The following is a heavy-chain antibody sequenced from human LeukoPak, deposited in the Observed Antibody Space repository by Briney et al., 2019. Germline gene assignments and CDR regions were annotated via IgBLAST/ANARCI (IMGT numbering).Heavy chain of an antibody. J-gene: IGHJ4*02. CDR1: GYSISYDYY. V-gene: IGHV4-38-2*02. Sequence: PSETLSLTCTVSGYSISYDYYWSWIRQPPGKGLEWIGSIYLSGNTYYNPSLKSRVTISVDTSKNQFSLKLSSVTAADTAVYYCADHVAAAGHHYFDYWGQGTLVPVSS. CDR3: ADHVAAAGHHYFDY. CDR2: IYLSGNT. D-gene: IGHD6-13*01.